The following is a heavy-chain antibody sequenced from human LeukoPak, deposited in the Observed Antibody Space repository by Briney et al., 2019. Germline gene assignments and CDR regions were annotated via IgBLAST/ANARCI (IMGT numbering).Heavy chain of an antibody. J-gene: IGHJ5*01. D-gene: IGHD2-8*01. CDR2: INSDGTGS. CDR1: GFHFGSYW. CDR3: TRDKMSYCHNVTCLHWFDS. Sequence: AGGSLRLSCAASGFHFGSYWMHWVRHVPGKGLMWVSHINSDGTGSSYVDSVKGRFTISRDNGKNTLYLQMNSLRVEDTAVYYCTRDKMSYCHNVTCLHWFDSWGQGSLVTVSS. V-gene: IGHV3-74*01.